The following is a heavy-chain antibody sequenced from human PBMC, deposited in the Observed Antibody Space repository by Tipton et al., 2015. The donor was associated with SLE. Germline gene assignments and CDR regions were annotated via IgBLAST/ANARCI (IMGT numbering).Heavy chain of an antibody. Sequence: TLSLTCTVSGASITSSGFYWGWFRQPPGKGLEWIGSIDYSGRTHYTPSLKSQVTISVDTSKNQFSLKLSSVTAADTAFYYCARRTSGYAPDYWGQGTLVTVSS. D-gene: IGHD5-12*01. J-gene: IGHJ4*02. V-gene: IGHV4-39*07. CDR2: IDYSGRT. CDR3: ARRTSGYAPDY. CDR1: GASITSSGFY.